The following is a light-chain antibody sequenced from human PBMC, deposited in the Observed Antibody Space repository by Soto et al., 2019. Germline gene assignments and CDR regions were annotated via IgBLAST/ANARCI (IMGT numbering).Light chain of an antibody. Sequence: DIQMTQSPSSLSASVGDRVTMTCRASQNINNYLNWYQQKPGKAPKLLIFAAANLEIGIPSRFSGSGSGTDFTLSISNLQPEDFATYFCQQTYMTPPWAFGQGTKVEI. J-gene: IGKJ1*01. CDR2: AAA. CDR1: QNINNY. CDR3: QQTYMTPPWA. V-gene: IGKV1-39*01.